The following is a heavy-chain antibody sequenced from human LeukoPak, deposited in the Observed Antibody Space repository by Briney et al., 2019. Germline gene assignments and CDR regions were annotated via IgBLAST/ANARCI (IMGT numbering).Heavy chain of an antibody. CDR2: MNPNSGNT. Sequence: ASVKVSCKASGYTFTSYDINWVRQATGQGLEWMGWMNPNSGNTGYAQKFQGRVTMTRNTSISTAYMELSSLRSEDTVVYYCARVYSSSAYYFDYWGQGTLVTVSS. D-gene: IGHD6-13*01. CDR1: GYTFTSYD. V-gene: IGHV1-8*01. CDR3: ARVYSSSAYYFDY. J-gene: IGHJ4*02.